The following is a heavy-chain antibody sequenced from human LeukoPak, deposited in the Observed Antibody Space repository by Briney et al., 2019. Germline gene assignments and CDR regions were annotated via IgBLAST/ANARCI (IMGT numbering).Heavy chain of an antibody. V-gene: IGHV1-3*01. J-gene: IGHJ4*02. D-gene: IGHD3-10*01. Sequence: ASVKVTCKASGYTFTSYAMHWVRQAPGQRLEWMGWINAGNGNTKYSQKFQGRVTITRDTSASTAYMELSSLRSEDTAVYYCARDFPFGTESFSGDFDYWGQGTLVTVSS. CDR2: INAGNGNT. CDR3: ARDFPFGTESFSGDFDY. CDR1: GYTFTSYA.